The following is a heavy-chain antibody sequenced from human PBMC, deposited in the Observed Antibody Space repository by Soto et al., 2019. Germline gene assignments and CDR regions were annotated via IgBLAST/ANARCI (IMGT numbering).Heavy chain of an antibody. D-gene: IGHD2-2*01. CDR3: ACFFYPSHYGSSTSCQTYFAY. V-gene: IGHV1-8*01. CDR2: MNPNSGNT. Sequence: SLKLSCKASGYTFTSYDSNWVRQTTRQGLEWIGRMNPNSGNTGYAQKIQGRVTMTTNTSISTAYMELRSLRSDDTAVYYFACFFYPSHYGSSTSCQTYFAYWGQGTLVTVSS. CDR1: GYTFTSYD. J-gene: IGHJ4*02.